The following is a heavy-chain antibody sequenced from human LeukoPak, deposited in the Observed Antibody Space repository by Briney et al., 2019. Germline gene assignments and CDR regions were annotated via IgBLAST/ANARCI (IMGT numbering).Heavy chain of an antibody. Sequence: GASVKVSCKASGYTFSSYGISWVRQAPGQGLEWMGWISGYNGNTNYAQKLQGRVTTTTDTSTSTAYMELRSLRSDDTAVYYCARDVSGWSYFDYWGQGTPATVSS. CDR3: ARDVSGWSYFDY. CDR1: GYTFSSYG. CDR2: ISGYNGNT. D-gene: IGHD6-19*01. J-gene: IGHJ4*02. V-gene: IGHV1-18*04.